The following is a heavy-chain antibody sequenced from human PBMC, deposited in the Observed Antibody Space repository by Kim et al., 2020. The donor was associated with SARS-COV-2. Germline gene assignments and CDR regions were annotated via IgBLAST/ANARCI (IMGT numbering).Heavy chain of an antibody. CDR2: IYYSGST. Sequence: SETLSLTCTVSGGSISSSSYYWGWIRQPPGKGLEWIGSIYYSGSTYYNPSLKSRVTISVDTSKNQFSLKLSSVTAADTAVYYCARTGGGWPRRPLYGMDVWGQGTTVTVSS. CDR1: GGSISSSSYY. V-gene: IGHV4-39*01. D-gene: IGHD6-19*01. J-gene: IGHJ6*02. CDR3: ARTGGGWPRRPLYGMDV.